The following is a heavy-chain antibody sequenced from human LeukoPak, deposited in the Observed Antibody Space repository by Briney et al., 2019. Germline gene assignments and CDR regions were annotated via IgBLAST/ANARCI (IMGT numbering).Heavy chain of an antibody. CDR1: GGTFSSYA. CDR3: ARGRRYSSSWYRLDY. V-gene: IGHV1-69*04. D-gene: IGHD6-13*01. J-gene: IGHJ4*02. CDR2: IIPILGIA. Sequence: SVKVSCKASGGTFSSYAISWVRQAPGQGLEWMGRIIPILGIANYAQKFQGRVTMTRNTPISTAYMELSSLRSEDTAVYYCARGRRYSSSWYRLDYWGQGTLVTVSS.